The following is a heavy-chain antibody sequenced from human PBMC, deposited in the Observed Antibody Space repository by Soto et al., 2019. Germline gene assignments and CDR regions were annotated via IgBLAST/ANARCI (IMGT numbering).Heavy chain of an antibody. CDR1: GGSISSNY. J-gene: IGHJ4*02. Sequence: PSETLSLTCTVSGGSISSNYWSWIRQPPGKGLEWIGYIYYSGSTNYNPSLKSRVTISVDTSKNQFSLRLSSVTAADTAVYYCARRETSGWEYFDYWGQGSLVTVSS. CDR2: IYYSGST. D-gene: IGHD1-26*01. CDR3: ARRETSGWEYFDY. V-gene: IGHV4-59*08.